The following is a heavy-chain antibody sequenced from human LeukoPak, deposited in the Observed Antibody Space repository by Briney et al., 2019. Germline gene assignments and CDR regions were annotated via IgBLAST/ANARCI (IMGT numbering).Heavy chain of an antibody. CDR2: MYYSGST. J-gene: IGHJ3*02. V-gene: IGHV4-39*02. CDR1: GGSISSNGYY. CDR3: ASSSLTAFDAFDI. D-gene: IGHD4/OR15-4a*01. Sequence: PSETLSLTCTVSGGSISSNGYYWGWIRQPPGKGLEWIASMYYSGSTYRNPSLKSRATISVDTPRNHFSLKLNSVTAADTAVYYCASSSLTAFDAFDIWGQGTMVTVSS.